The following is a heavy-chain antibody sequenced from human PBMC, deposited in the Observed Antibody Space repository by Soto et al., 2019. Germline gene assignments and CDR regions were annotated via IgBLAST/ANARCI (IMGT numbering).Heavy chain of an antibody. CDR3: VILLRYFDWDY. D-gene: IGHD3-9*01. Sequence: GGSLRLSCAASGFTVSSNYMSWVRQAPGKGLEWVSVIYSGGSTYYADSVKGRFTISRDNSKNTLYLQMNSLRAEDTAVYYCVILLRYFDWDYWGQGTLVTVSS. CDR2: IYSGGST. J-gene: IGHJ4*02. CDR1: GFTVSSNY. V-gene: IGHV3-66*01.